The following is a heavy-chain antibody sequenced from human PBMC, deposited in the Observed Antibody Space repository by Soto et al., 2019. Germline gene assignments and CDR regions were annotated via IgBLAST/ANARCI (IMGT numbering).Heavy chain of an antibody. CDR2: IDPSDSYT. V-gene: IGHV5-10-1*01. CDR3: ARQGDILTGDAFDI. D-gene: IGHD3-9*01. CDR1: GYSFTSYW. J-gene: IGHJ3*02. Sequence: ESLKISCKGSGYSFTSYWISWVRQMPGKGLEWMGRIDPSDSYTNYSPSFQGHVTISADKSISTAYLQWSSLKASDTAMYYCARQGDILTGDAFDICGQGKMGTVSS.